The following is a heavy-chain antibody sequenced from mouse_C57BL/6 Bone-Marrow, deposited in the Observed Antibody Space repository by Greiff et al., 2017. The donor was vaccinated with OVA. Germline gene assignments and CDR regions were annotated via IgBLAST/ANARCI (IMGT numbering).Heavy chain of an antibody. CDR1: GFTFSDYG. CDR3: AKYSNYWYCDV. D-gene: IGHD2-5*01. J-gene: IGHJ1*03. V-gene: IGHV5-17*01. CDR2: ISSGSSTI. Sequence: EVMLVESGGGLVKPGGSLKLSCAASGFTFSDYGMHWVRQAPEKGLEWVAYISSGSSTIYYADTVKGRFTISRENAKNTLFLQMTRLRSEDTAMYYCAKYSNYWYCDVWGTGTTVTVSS.